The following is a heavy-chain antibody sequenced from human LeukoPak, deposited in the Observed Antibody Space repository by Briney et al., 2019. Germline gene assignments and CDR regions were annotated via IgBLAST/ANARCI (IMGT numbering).Heavy chain of an antibody. V-gene: IGHV1-2*02. CDR3: ARGGPPRDGYTYNYYYYMDV. CDR2: INPNSGGT. J-gene: IGHJ6*03. D-gene: IGHD5-24*01. Sequence: ASVKVSCKASGYTFTGYYMHWVRQAPGQGLEWMGWINPNSGGTNYAQKFQGRVTMTRGTTISTAYMELSRLRSDDTAVYYCARGGPPRDGYTYNYYYYMDVWGKGTTVTVSS. CDR1: GYTFTGYY.